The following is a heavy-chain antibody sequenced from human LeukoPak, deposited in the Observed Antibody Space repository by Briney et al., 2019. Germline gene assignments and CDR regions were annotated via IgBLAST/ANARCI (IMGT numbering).Heavy chain of an antibody. V-gene: IGHV3-30*01. J-gene: IGHJ4*02. CDR3: ARVGSTGYLAYYFDY. CDR1: GFTFSTYA. CDR2: ISYDGINK. D-gene: IGHD6-25*01. Sequence: GRSLRLSCAASGFTFSTYAMHWVRQAPGKGLEWVAVISYDGINKYYADSVKGRFSISRGNSKSTLYLQMNSLRAEDTAVYYCARVGSTGYLAYYFDYWGQGTLVTVSS.